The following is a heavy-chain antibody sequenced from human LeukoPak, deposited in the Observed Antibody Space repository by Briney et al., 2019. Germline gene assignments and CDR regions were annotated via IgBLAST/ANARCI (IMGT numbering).Heavy chain of an antibody. CDR3: ARARGTGWYFDL. CDR1: GFTFSSYS. CDR2: TSSSSSTI. Sequence: GGSLRLSCAASGFTFSSYSMDWVRQAPGKGLEWVSYTSSSSSTIKYADSVRGRFTISRDNAENSLYLQMNSLRDEDTAVYYCARARGTGWYFDLWGRGTLVTVSS. D-gene: IGHD2-15*01. J-gene: IGHJ2*01. V-gene: IGHV3-48*02.